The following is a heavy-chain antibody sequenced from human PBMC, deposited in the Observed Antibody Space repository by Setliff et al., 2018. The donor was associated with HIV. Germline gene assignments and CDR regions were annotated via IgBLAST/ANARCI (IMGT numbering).Heavy chain of an antibody. V-gene: IGHV4-4*07. J-gene: IGHJ4*02. D-gene: IGHD3-9*01. Sequence: SETLSLTCNVSGVSISSHYWSWIRQPAGKGLEWIGHIYTSGSTNYNPSLKSRVTISVDTSKNQFSLNLSSVTAADTAVYYCARSLGTIWGYDYWGQGTLVTVSS. CDR2: IYTSGST. CDR1: GVSISSHY. CDR3: ARSLGTIWGYDY.